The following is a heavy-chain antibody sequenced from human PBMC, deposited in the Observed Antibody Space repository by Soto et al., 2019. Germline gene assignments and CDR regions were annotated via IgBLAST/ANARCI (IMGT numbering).Heavy chain of an antibody. Sequence: PGGSLRLSCAASGFTFSSYAMSWVRQAPGKGLEWVSAISGSGGSTYYADSVKGRFTISRDNSKNTLYLQMSSLRAEDTAVYYCAKFVVVVVAKYYFDYWGQGTLVTVSS. CDR1: GFTFSSYA. J-gene: IGHJ4*02. CDR3: AKFVVVVVAKYYFDY. CDR2: ISGSGGST. V-gene: IGHV3-23*01. D-gene: IGHD2-15*01.